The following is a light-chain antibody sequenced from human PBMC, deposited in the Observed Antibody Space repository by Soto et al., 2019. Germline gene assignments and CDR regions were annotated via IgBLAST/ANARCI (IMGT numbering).Light chain of an antibody. Sequence: EIVLTQSPATLSLSPRERATLSCRASQSVSSYLAWYQQKPGQAPWLLIYGASNRATGIPARFSGSGSGTDFTLTISSLEPEDFAVYYCQQRSNWPATFGGGTKVDIK. CDR2: GAS. J-gene: IGKJ4*01. CDR3: QQRSNWPAT. CDR1: QSVSSY. V-gene: IGKV3-11*01.